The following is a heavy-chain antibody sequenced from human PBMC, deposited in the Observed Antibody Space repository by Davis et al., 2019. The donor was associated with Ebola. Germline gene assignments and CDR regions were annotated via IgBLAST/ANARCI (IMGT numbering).Heavy chain of an antibody. CDR2: IYYSGST. Sequence: PSETLPLTCTVSGGSISSHYWSWIRQPPGKGLEWIGYIYYSGSTNYNPSLKSRVTISVDTSKNQFSLKLSSVTAADTAVYYCAGNPYYDSSGYLGYWGQGTLVTVSS. D-gene: IGHD3-22*01. V-gene: IGHV4-59*11. CDR3: AGNPYYDSSGYLGY. CDR1: GGSISSHY. J-gene: IGHJ4*02.